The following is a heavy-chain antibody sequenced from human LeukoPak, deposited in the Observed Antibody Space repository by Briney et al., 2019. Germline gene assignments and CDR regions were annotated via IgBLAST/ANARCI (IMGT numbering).Heavy chain of an antibody. CDR2: ISASGDST. V-gene: IGHV3-23*01. CDR3: ARTGRISPSWYMDV. CDR1: GFTFVTYS. D-gene: IGHD1-1*01. Sequence: PGGSLRLSCAVSGFTFVTYSMSWVRQAPGKGLEWVSAISASGDSTYYADSVKGRFTISRDNCKNTLFLQMNSLRGDDTAVYFCARTGRISPSWYMDVWDKGTTGTVSS. J-gene: IGHJ6*03.